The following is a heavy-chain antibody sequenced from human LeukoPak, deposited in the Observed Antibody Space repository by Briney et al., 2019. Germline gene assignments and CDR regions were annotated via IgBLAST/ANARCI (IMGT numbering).Heavy chain of an antibody. CDR1: GFTFSSSA. CDR3: AKDATPYGYNGYESDY. Sequence: GGSLRLSCAASGFTFSSSAMSWVRQAPGKGLEWVSSISGSGSGGSTYYADSVKGRFTVSRDNSKNTLFLQMNSLRTEDTAVYYCAKDATPYGYNGYESDYWGQGTLVTVSS. D-gene: IGHD5-12*01. V-gene: IGHV3-23*01. CDR2: ISGSGSGGST. J-gene: IGHJ4*02.